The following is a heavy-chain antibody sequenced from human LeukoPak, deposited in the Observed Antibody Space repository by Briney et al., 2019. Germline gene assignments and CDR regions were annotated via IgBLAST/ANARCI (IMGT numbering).Heavy chain of an antibody. CDR3: ARDSGEQQLVNWYFDL. D-gene: IGHD6-13*01. J-gene: IGHJ2*01. V-gene: IGHV1-46*01. Sequence: ASVKVSCKASGYTFSSYYVHWVRQAPGQGLEWMGMIIPSDGFTSYAQKFQGRVTMTRDMSTSTVYMELSSLRSEDTAVYYCARDSGEQQLVNWYFDLWGRGTLVTVSS. CDR1: GYTFSSYY. CDR2: IIPSDGFT.